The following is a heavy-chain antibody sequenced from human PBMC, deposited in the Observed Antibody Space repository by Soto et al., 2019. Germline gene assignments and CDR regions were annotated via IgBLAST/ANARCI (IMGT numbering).Heavy chain of an antibody. CDR2: IVVGSGNT. CDR1: GFTFTSSA. V-gene: IGHV1-58*02. Sequence: ASVKVSCKASGFTFTSSAMQWVRQARGQRLEWIGWIVVGSGNTNYAQKFQERVTITRDMSTSTDYMELSSLRSEDTAVYYCAADRPIAVAGTGVYYYYYGMDVWGQGTTVTVSS. J-gene: IGHJ6*02. CDR3: AADRPIAVAGTGVYYYYYGMDV. D-gene: IGHD6-19*01.